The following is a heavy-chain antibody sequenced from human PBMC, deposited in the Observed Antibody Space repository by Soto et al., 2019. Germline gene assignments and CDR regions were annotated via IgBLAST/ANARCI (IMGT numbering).Heavy chain of an antibody. CDR1: GDTFKNCV. CDR2: ITPLFGTT. Sequence: QVQVVQSGVEVRRPGSSVKVSCNASGDTFKNCVISWVRQAPGQGLAWMWGITPLFGTTDFAKRFQGRLTITTDESTTTAYMELSRLRSEDTATYYGAAELGFGKLSVVWGQGTAVIVSS. V-gene: IGHV1-69*01. D-gene: IGHD7-27*01. J-gene: IGHJ6*02. CDR3: AAELGFGKLSVV.